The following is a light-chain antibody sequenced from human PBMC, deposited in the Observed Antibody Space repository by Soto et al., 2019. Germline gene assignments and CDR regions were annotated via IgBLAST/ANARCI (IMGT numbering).Light chain of an antibody. V-gene: IGLV2-23*03. CDR1: SSDVGSYNL. CDR2: EGS. Sequence: QSALTQPASVSGSPGQSITISCTGTSSDVGSYNLVSWYQQHPGKAPKLMIYEGSQRPSGVSNRFSGSKSGNTASLTISGLQAEDEADYYCCSYAGSSTFVFGGGTKLTV. J-gene: IGLJ2*01. CDR3: CSYAGSSTFV.